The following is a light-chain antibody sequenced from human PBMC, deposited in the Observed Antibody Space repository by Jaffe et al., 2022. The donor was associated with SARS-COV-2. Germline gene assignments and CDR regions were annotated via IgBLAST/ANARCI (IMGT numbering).Light chain of an antibody. Sequence: QSALTQPASVSGSPGQSITISCTGSSGDIGAYNLVSWYQQYPGKAPKLMIFDVSNRPSGVSTRFSGSKSGNTASLTISGLQAEDEADYYCSSATTSITLVFGGGTKLTVL. J-gene: IGLJ2*01. CDR1: SGDIGAYNL. CDR3: SSATTSITLV. V-gene: IGLV2-14*03. CDR2: DVS.